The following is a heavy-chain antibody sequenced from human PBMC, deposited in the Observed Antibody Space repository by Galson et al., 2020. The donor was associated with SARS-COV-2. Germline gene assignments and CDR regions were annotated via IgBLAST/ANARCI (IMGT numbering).Heavy chain of an antibody. Sequence: SETLSLTCAVSGGSISNDYWIWIRQPPGKELEWISHIDYRGVTDYNPSLKTRVTISIDTSRNQFSLKLTSVTAADTAIYYCARMKWDRLRHFAPWGQGTLATVSS. CDR3: ARMKWDRLRHFAP. J-gene: IGHJ5*02. CDR2: IDYRGVT. CDR1: GGSISNDY. V-gene: IGHV4-59*01. D-gene: IGHD1-26*01.